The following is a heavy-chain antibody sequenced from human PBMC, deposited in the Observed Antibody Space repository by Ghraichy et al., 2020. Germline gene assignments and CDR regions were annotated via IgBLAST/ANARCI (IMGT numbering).Heavy chain of an antibody. D-gene: IGHD3-22*01. Sequence: GGSLRLSCAASGFTFTSYWMSWVRQAPGKGLEWVANIKQDGSEKYYVDSVKGRFTISRDNAKNSLYLQMNSLRAEDTAVYYCARVNSYYDNDYWGQGTLVTVSS. V-gene: IGHV3-7*03. CDR2: IKQDGSEK. CDR3: ARVNSYYDNDY. CDR1: GFTFTSYW. J-gene: IGHJ4*02.